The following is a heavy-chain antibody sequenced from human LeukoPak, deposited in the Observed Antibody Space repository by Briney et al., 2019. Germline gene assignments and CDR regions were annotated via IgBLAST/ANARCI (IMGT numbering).Heavy chain of an antibody. CDR3: ARIITYYYDSSGYPDY. V-gene: IGHV1-2*02. J-gene: IGHJ4*02. Sequence: ASVKVSCKASGYTFTSYGISWVRQAPGQGLEWMGWINPNSGGTNYAQKFQGRVTMTRDTSISTAYMELSRLRSDDTAVYYCARIITYYYDSSGYPDYWGQGTLVTVSS. D-gene: IGHD3-22*01. CDR2: INPNSGGT. CDR1: GYTFTSYG.